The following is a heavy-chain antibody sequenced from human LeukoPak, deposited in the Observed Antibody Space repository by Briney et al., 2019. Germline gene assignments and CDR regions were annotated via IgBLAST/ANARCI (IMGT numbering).Heavy chain of an antibody. CDR2: IYYSGST. CDR1: GGSISSSSYY. D-gene: IGHD6-6*01. J-gene: IGHJ4*02. Sequence: SETLSLTCTVSGGSISSSSYYWSWIRQPPGMGLEWIGYIYYSGSTNYNPSLKSRVTISVDTSKNQFSLKLSSVTAADTAVYYCARQSGYSSSFDYWGQGTLVTVSS. V-gene: IGHV4-61*05. CDR3: ARQSGYSSSFDY.